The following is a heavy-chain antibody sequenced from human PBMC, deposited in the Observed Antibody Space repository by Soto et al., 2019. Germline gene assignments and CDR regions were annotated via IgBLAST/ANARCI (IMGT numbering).Heavy chain of an antibody. CDR1: GYTFTNFG. CDR3: ARGGTPIDN. D-gene: IGHD3-16*01. J-gene: IGHJ4*02. CDR2: ISAYNGNT. V-gene: IGHV1-18*01. Sequence: QVQLVQSGAEVKKPGASVKVSCKASGYTFTNFGISWVRQAPGQGLERMGWISAYNGNTNYAQNFQCRVTMTTDTSTSTADMELRSLRSDDKAVYYCARGGTPIDNCGQGTLVTVSS.